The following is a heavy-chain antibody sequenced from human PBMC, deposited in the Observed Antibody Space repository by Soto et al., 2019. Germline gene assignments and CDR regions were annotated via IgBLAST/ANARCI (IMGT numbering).Heavy chain of an antibody. CDR2: IFYSGTT. CDR3: ARELWVEPELYYYGMDV. Sequence: SETLSLTCTVSGDSISSADYYWSWIRQTPGKGLEWIGHIFYSGTTYYNPSLKSRLTISVDTSKNHSSLRLTSVTAADTAVYYCARELWVEPELYYYGMDVWGQGTTVTVSS. CDR1: GDSISSADYY. D-gene: IGHD1-1*01. J-gene: IGHJ6*02. V-gene: IGHV4-30-4*01.